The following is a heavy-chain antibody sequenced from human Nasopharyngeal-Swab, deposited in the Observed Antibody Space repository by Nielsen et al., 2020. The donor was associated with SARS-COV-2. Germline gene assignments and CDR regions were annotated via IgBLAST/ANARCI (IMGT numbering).Heavy chain of an antibody. CDR3: ARDWLVAGTGAYYYYYGMDV. D-gene: IGHD6-19*01. CDR2: IYYSGST. CDR1: GGSISSGGYY. V-gene: IGHV4-31*03. J-gene: IGHJ6*02. Sequence: SETLSLTCTVSGGSISSGGYYWSWIRQHPGKGLEWIGYIYYSGSTYYNPSLKSRVTISVDTSKNQFSLKLSSVTAADTAVYYCARDWLVAGTGAYYYYYGMDVWGQGTTVTVSS.